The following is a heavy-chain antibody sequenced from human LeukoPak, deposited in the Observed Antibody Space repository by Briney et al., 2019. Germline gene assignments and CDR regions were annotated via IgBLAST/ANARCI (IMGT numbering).Heavy chain of an antibody. CDR1: GFTVSSNY. V-gene: IGHV3-15*01. D-gene: IGHD3-10*01. J-gene: IGHJ4*02. CDR2: IKSKTDGGTT. Sequence: PGGSLRLSCAASGFTVSSNYMIWVRQAPGKGREWGGRIKSKTDGGTTDYAAPVKGRFTISRDDSKNTLYLQMNSLKTEDTAVYYCTTGQRYYYGSGSYYSLGYWGQGTLVTVSS. CDR3: TTGQRYYYGSGSYYSLGY.